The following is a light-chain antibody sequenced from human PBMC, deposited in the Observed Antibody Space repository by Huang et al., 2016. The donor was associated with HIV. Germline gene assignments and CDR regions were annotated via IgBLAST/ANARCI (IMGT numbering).Light chain of an antibody. CDR1: QDIGNF. V-gene: IGKV1-9*01. J-gene: IGKJ5*01. CDR2: AAS. Sequence: IQLTQSPSSLSASVGDRIIITCRASQDIGNFLAWYQQRPGKAPKPLIYAASTLQGGVSSRCSGGVSGTYFTLTIDDLQPEDFATYYCQQLKDYPVTFGQGTRLDIE. CDR3: QQLKDYPVT.